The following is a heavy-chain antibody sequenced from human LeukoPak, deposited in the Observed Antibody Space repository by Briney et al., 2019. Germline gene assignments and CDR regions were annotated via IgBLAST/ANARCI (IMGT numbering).Heavy chain of an antibody. CDR3: ARVAGDGNYFDY. V-gene: IGHV3-48*03. Sequence: GGSLRLSCAASGFTFSSYEMNWVRQAPGKGLEWVSYISSSGSTIYYADSVKGRFTISRDNAKNSLYLQMNSLRAEDTAVHYCARVAGDGNYFDYWGQGTLVTVSS. J-gene: IGHJ4*02. CDR1: GFTFSSYE. D-gene: IGHD7-27*01. CDR2: ISSSGSTI.